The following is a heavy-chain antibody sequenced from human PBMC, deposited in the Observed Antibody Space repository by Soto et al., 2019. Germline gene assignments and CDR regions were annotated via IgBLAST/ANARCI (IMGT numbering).Heavy chain of an antibody. Sequence: PGESLKISCKGSGYSFTSHWIGWVRQMSGKGPEWMGTIYPDDSDTRYSPSFQGQVTISADKSISTAYLQWSSLKASDTAMYYCARQGGEYNTMSDYWGQGTLVTVSS. CDR2: IYPDDSDT. V-gene: IGHV5-51*01. CDR3: ARQGGEYNTMSDY. CDR1: GYSFTSHW. D-gene: IGHD3-10*01. J-gene: IGHJ4*02.